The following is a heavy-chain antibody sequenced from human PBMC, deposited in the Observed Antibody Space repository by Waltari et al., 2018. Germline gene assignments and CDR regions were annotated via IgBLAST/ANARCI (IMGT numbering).Heavy chain of an antibody. Sequence: QITLKESGPALVNPTQTLTLTCTFSGFSLSPYGVGVAWIRQPPGKPLEWLASIYWDGDKRSSPSLKGRLAINKDPSKDQVVLTMTNMDPVDSGTYYCAHKRNCNDDTCYSPGDFDQWGQGTRVTVSS. CDR2: IYWDGDK. D-gene: IGHD2-15*01. J-gene: IGHJ4*02. V-gene: IGHV2-5*02. CDR3: AHKRNCNDDTCYSPGDFDQ. CDR1: GFSLSPYGVG.